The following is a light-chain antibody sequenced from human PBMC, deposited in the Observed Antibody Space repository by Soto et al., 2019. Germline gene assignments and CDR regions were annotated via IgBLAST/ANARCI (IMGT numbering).Light chain of an antibody. CDR3: QSADTTGTPV. J-gene: IGLJ2*01. Sequence: SYDLTQPPSVSASPGQAAKITCSGDALPRQNVYWYQQRPGQVPLLLIYKDKQRSSGIPERFSGSTSGTTATLTISGVLAEDEADYFCQSADTTGTPVFGGGTKLTVL. V-gene: IGLV3-25*03. CDR1: ALPRQN. CDR2: KDK.